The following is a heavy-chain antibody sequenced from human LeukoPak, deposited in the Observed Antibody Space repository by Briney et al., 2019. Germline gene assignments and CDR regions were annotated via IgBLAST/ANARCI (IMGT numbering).Heavy chain of an antibody. CDR1: GGSFSGYY. CDR2: INHSGST. Sequence: SETLSLTCAVYGGSFSGYYWSWIRQPPGKGLEWIGEINHSGSTNYNPSLKSRVTISVDTSKNQFSLKLSSVTAADTAVYYCARDSTYGDIDLHYFDYWGQGTLVTVSS. V-gene: IGHV4-34*01. CDR3: ARDSTYGDIDLHYFDY. J-gene: IGHJ4*02. D-gene: IGHD4-17*01.